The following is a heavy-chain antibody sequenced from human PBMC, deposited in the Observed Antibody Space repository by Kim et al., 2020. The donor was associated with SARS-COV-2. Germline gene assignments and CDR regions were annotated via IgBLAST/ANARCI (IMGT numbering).Heavy chain of an antibody. D-gene: IGHD3-10*01. Sequence: GGSLRLSCAASGVTVRSNYMSWVRQAPGKGLEWVSLIYSGGSTYYADSVKGRFTISRDNSKNTLYLQMNSLRAEDTAVYYCARDLMAAGGMDVWGQGTTVTVSS. J-gene: IGHJ6*02. V-gene: IGHV3-53*01. CDR1: GVTVRSNY. CDR3: ARDLMAAGGMDV. CDR2: IYSGGST.